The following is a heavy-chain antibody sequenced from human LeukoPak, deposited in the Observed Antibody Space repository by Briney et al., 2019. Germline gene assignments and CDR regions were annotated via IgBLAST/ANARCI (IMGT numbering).Heavy chain of an antibody. J-gene: IGHJ3*01. CDR3: AKDYSYYSDSSGYYPS. V-gene: IGHV3-48*01. Sequence: GGSLRLSCAASGFTFRSYSMNWVRQAPGKGLEWVAYINGGGRTIFYGDSVKGRFTISRDNSKNTLYLQMNSLRAEDTAVYYCAKDYSYYSDSSGYYPSWGQGTMVTASS. CDR2: INGGGRTI. CDR1: GFTFRSYS. D-gene: IGHD3-22*01.